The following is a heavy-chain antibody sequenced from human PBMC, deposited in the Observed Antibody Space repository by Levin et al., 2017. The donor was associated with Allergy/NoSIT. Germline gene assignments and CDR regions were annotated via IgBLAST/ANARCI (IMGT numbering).Heavy chain of an antibody. D-gene: IGHD6-13*01. V-gene: IGHV3-30*18. CDR2: ISYDGSNK. Sequence: GESLKISCAASGFTFSSFGMHWVRQAPGKGLEWVAVISYDGSNKYYADSVKGRFTISRDNSKNTLYLQMNSLRAEDTAVYYCAKDREQLVLLYYFNYWGQGTLVTVSS. J-gene: IGHJ4*02. CDR1: GFTFSSFG. CDR3: AKDREQLVLLYYFNY.